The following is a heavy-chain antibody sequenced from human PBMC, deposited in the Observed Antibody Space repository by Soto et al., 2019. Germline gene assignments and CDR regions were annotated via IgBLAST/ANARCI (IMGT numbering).Heavy chain of an antibody. D-gene: IGHD5-18*01. CDR2: ISSNGGST. Sequence: EVQLVESGGGLVQPGGSLRLSCSASGFTFSSYAMHWVRQAPGKGLEYVSAISSNGGSTYYADSVKGRFTISRDNSMNTLYLQMSSLRAEDTAVYYCVKQDGYSYAFDIWGQGTMVTVSS. CDR1: GFTFSSYA. V-gene: IGHV3-64D*06. CDR3: VKQDGYSYAFDI. J-gene: IGHJ3*02.